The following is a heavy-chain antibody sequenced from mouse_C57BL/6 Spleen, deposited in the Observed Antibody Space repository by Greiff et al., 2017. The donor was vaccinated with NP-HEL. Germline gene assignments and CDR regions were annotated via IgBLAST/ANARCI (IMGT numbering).Heavy chain of an antibody. V-gene: IGHV1-52*01. CDR3: ARTDYYSNLYAMDY. CDR2: IDPSDSET. Sequence: QVQLQQPGAELVRPGSSVKLSCKASGYTFTSYWMHWVKQRPIQGLEWIGNIDPSDSETHYNQKFKDKATLTVDKSSSTAYMQLSSLTSEDSAVYYCARTDYYSNLYAMDYWGQGTSVTVSS. J-gene: IGHJ4*01. D-gene: IGHD2-5*01. CDR1: GYTFTSYW.